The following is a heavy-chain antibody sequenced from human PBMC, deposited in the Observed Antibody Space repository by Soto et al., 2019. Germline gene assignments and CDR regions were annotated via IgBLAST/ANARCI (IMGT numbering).Heavy chain of an antibody. D-gene: IGHD2-21*02. CDR1: GGSISSSTYY. V-gene: IGHV4-39*01. CDR2: IYYSGST. Sequence: QLQLQESGPGLVKPSETLSLTCTVSGGSISSSTYYWGWIRQPPGEGLEWIGSIYYSGSTYYIPSLKSRVTISVDTSKSQFSLKLSSVTAADTAVYYCARRRYCGGDCYSFDYWGQGTLVTVSS. J-gene: IGHJ4*02. CDR3: ARRRYCGGDCYSFDY.